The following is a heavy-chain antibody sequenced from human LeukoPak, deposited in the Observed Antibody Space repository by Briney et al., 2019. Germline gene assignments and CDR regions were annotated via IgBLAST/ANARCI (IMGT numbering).Heavy chain of an antibody. J-gene: IGHJ3*02. CDR2: ISSSSSYT. V-gene: IGHV3-11*06. D-gene: IGHD3-10*01. CDR3: AREARRLGMVRGVIGAFDI. Sequence: GGSLRLSCAASGFTFSDYYMSWIRQAPGKGLEWVSYISSSSSYTNYADSVKGRFTISRDNSKNTLYLQMNSLRAEDTAVYYCAREARRLGMVRGVIGAFDIWGQGTMVTVSS. CDR1: GFTFSDYY.